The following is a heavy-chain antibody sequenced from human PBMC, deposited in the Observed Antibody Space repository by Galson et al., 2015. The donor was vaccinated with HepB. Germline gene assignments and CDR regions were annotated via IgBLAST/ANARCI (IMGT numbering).Heavy chain of an antibody. CDR1: GYTFTGYY. Sequence: SVKVSCKASGYTFTGYYMHWVRQAPGQGLEWMGWINPNSGGTNYAQKFQGRVTMTRDTSISTAYMELGRLRSDDTAVYYCARELVATYYFDYWGQGTLVTVTS. CDR2: INPNSGGT. V-gene: IGHV1-2*02. J-gene: IGHJ4*02. CDR3: ARELVATYYFDY. D-gene: IGHD2-15*01.